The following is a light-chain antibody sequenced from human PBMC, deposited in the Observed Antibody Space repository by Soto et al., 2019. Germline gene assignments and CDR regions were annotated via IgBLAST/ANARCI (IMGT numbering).Light chain of an antibody. CDR1: SSDVGGYNY. V-gene: IGLV2-14*01. CDR3: SSYISSSSYV. Sequence: QSVLTQPAPVSGARGPSTTISCTVTSSDVGGYNYVSWYQQHPGKAPKLMIYEVSNRPSGVSNRFSGSKSGNTASLTISGLQAEDEADYYCSSYISSSSYVFGTGTKVTGL. J-gene: IGLJ1*01. CDR2: EVS.